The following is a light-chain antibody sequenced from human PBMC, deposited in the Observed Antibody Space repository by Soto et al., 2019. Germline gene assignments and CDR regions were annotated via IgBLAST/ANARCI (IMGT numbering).Light chain of an antibody. CDR1: QSVNTN. CDR3: QQYDNWPPWT. V-gene: IGKV3-15*01. J-gene: IGKJ1*01. Sequence: EIVLTQSPATLSVSPGERVTLSCRASQSVNTNLGWYQQKLGQAPRLLIYGASTRATGVPARFSGSGSGTEFTLTISSLQSEDFAVYCCQQYDNWPPWTFGQGTKVDIK. CDR2: GAS.